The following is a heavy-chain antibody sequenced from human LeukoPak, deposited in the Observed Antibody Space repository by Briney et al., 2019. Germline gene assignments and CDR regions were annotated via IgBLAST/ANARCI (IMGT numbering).Heavy chain of an antibody. CDR1: GFTFSSYA. J-gene: IGHJ4*02. CDR3: ATPLGYCSSTSCYNGY. CDR2: ISGSGGST. V-gene: IGHV3-23*01. Sequence: GGSLRLSCAASGFTFSSYAMSWVRQAPGKGLEWVSAISGSGGSTYYADSVKGRFTISRDNSKNTLYLQMNSLRAEDTAVYYCATPLGYCSSTSCYNGYWGQGTLVTVSS. D-gene: IGHD2-2*02.